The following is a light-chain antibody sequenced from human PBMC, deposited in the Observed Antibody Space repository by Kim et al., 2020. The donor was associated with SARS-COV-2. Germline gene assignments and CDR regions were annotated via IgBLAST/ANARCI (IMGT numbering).Light chain of an antibody. Sequence: ASVGDRVTITCRASQSISSYLNWYQQKPGKAPKLLIYAASSLQSGVPSRFSGSGSGTDFTLTISSLQPEDFATYYCQQSYRSEFTFGPGTKVDIK. V-gene: IGKV1-39*01. CDR2: AAS. CDR1: QSISSY. CDR3: QQSYRSEFT. J-gene: IGKJ3*01.